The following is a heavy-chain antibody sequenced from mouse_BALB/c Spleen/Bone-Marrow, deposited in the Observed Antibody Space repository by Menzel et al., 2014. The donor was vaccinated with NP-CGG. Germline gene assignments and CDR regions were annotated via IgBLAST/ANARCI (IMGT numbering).Heavy chain of an antibody. V-gene: IGHV5-6-3*01. J-gene: IGHJ3*01. CDR2: INTNGGDT. CDR3: ARGVDYGSWFAY. Sequence: VQLQQSGGGLVQPGGSLKLSCAASGFTFSNYGMSWVRQTPDKRLEFVATINTNGGDTYYPDSVKGRFTTSRDNAKNTLYLQMSSMKSEDAAMFYCARGVDYGSWFAYWGQGTLVAVSA. CDR1: GFTFSNYG. D-gene: IGHD2-4*01.